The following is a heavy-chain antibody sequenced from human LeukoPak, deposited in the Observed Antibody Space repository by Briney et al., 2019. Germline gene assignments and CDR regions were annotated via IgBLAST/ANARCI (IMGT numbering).Heavy chain of an antibody. J-gene: IGHJ6*03. CDR3: ARNGISGYYYMDV. D-gene: IGHD3-10*01. Sequence: GESQKISCKGSGYSFTSYWIGWVRQMPGKGLEWMGIIYPGDSDTRYSPFFQGQVTISADKSISTAYLQWSSLKASDTAMYYCARNGISGYYYMDVWGKGTTVTVSS. V-gene: IGHV5-51*01. CDR2: IYPGDSDT. CDR1: GYSFTSYW.